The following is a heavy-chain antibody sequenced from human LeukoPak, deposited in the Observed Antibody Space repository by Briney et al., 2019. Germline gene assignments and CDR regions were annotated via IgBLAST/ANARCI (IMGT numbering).Heavy chain of an antibody. J-gene: IGHJ4*02. CDR2: ISYDGSNK. Sequence: GGSLRLSCAASGFTFSSNGMHWVRQAPGKGLEWVAVISYDGSNKYYADSVKGRFTISRDNSKNTLYLQMNSLRAEDTAMYYCAKDLGYDSSGFDYWGQGTLVTVSS. D-gene: IGHD3-22*01. CDR1: GFTFSSNG. V-gene: IGHV3-30*18. CDR3: AKDLGYDSSGFDY.